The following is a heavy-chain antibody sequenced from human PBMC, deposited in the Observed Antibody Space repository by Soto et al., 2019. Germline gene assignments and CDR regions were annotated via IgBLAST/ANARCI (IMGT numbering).Heavy chain of an antibody. Sequence: GGSLRLSCAASGFTFSSYSLNWVRQAPGKGLEWVSYISSSTSIIYYADSVKGRFTVSRDNAMNSLYLQMSSLRAEDTAVYYCARDRCSSTNCHLDYWGQGTLVTVSS. V-gene: IGHV3-48*01. J-gene: IGHJ4*02. CDR3: ARDRCSSTNCHLDY. D-gene: IGHD2-2*01. CDR2: ISSSTSII. CDR1: GFTFSSYS.